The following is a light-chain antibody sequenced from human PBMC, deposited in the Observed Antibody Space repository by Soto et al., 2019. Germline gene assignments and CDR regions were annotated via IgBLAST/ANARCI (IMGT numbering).Light chain of an antibody. V-gene: IGKV3-20*01. CDR1: QSVSSSY. CDR3: QQYSSSPLT. J-gene: IGKJ4*01. Sequence: EIVLTQSPGTLSLSPGERATLSCRASQSVSSSYLAWYQQKPGQAPRLLIYGASSRATGIPDRFTGSGSGTDFTLTISRLEPEDFAVYYGQQYSSSPLTFGGGTKVEIE. CDR2: GAS.